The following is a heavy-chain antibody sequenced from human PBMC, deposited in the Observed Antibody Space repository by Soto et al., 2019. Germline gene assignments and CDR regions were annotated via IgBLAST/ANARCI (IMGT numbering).Heavy chain of an antibody. CDR1: GGTFSSYT. V-gene: IGHV1-69*02. J-gene: IGHJ3*02. D-gene: IGHD1-1*01. CDR3: ARAPDDGAFDI. Sequence: SVKVSCKASGGTFSSYTISWVRQAPGQGLEWMGRIIPILGIANYAQKFQGRVTITADKSTSTAYMEMSSLKSEDTAVYYCARAPDDGAFDIWGQGTMVTVSS. CDR2: IIPILGIA.